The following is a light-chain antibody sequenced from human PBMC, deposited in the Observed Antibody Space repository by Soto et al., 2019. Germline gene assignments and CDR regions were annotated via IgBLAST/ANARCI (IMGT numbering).Light chain of an antibody. CDR3: QQANSFPIT. CDR1: QGLKF. Sequence: DIQMTQSPSSVSASVGDRLTITCRASQGLKFLAWYQQKPGKAPRLLIYEATNLQSGVPPRFSGSGSGTDFTLTISSLQPEDFATYFCQQANSFPITFGQGTRLEIK. J-gene: IGKJ5*01. CDR2: EAT. V-gene: IGKV1D-12*01.